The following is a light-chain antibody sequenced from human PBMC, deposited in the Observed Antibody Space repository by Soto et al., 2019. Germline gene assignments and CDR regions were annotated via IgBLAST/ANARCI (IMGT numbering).Light chain of an antibody. J-gene: IGKJ5*01. Sequence: ILGPHCPGPLSSSPGVQATLSSSASQSVSSYSACYQQKPGQAPRLLIYDATSRATGIPARFSGSGERKDSTLTIRRQEPEGVVFYYWQQRSKRPRTFGGGTRLEIK. CDR1: QSVSSY. CDR2: DAT. CDR3: QQRSKRPRT. V-gene: IGKV3-11*01.